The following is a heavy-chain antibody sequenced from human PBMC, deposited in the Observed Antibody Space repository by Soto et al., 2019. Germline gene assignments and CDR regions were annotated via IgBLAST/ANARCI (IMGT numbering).Heavy chain of an antibody. Sequence: EVQLVETGGGLIQPGGSLRLSCAASGFTVSSNYMSWVRQAPGKGLEWVSGIYRGGSTYYADPVKGRFTISRDNSKNTLYLQMNRLRAEDTAVYYCTSCRLGGTSEDYYYYGMDVWGQGTTVTVSS. D-gene: IGHD1-1*01. V-gene: IGHV3-53*02. J-gene: IGHJ6*02. CDR2: IYRGGST. CDR3: TSCRLGGTSEDYYYYGMDV. CDR1: GFTVSSNY.